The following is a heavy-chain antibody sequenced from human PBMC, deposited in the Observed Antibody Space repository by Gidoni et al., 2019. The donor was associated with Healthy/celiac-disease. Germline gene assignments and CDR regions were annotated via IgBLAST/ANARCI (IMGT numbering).Heavy chain of an antibody. Sequence: QVTLKESGPALVKPTQTLPLPCTFSVFSLSTSGMRVSWIRQPPGKALEWLARLDWDEDKFYSTSLKTRLTIAKDSSKSQVVLTMTNMDAVDTATYYCARIRWELPDDWGQGTLVTVSS. D-gene: IGHD1-26*01. CDR2: LDWDEDK. CDR1: VFSLSTSGMR. J-gene: IGHJ4*02. V-gene: IGHV2-70*04. CDR3: ARIRWELPDD.